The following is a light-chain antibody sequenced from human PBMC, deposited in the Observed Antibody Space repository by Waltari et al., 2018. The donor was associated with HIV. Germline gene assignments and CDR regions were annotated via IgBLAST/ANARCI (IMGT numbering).Light chain of an antibody. CDR3: EAWDDIVTGPV. J-gene: IGLJ3*02. Sequence: QSVLTQPPSASGTPGQRVTLSCSGNSSNFGTTTVIWYQQLPGAAPKLLLYGHLQRPSGLPDRFSGSKSATSAALVISDLHSDDEGTYYCEAWDDIVTGPVFGGGTKLTVL. V-gene: IGLV1-44*01. CDR1: SSNFGTTT. CDR2: GHL.